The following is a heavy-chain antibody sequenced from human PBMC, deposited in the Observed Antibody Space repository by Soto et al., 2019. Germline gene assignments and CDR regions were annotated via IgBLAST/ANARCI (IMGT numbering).Heavy chain of an antibody. J-gene: IGHJ6*02. Sequence: PGGSLRLSCAASGFTFSSYGMHWVRQAPGKGLEWVAVISYDGSNKYYADSVKGRFTISRDNSKNTLYLQMNSLRAEDTAVYYCAKDPTIRITIFGVVISVPDYYYYGMDVWGQGTTVTVSS. CDR1: GFTFSSYG. D-gene: IGHD3-3*01. V-gene: IGHV3-30*18. CDR3: AKDPTIRITIFGVVISVPDYYYYGMDV. CDR2: ISYDGSNK.